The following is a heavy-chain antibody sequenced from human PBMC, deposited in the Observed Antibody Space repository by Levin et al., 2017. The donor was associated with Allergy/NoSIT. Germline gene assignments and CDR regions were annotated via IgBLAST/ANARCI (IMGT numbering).Heavy chain of an antibody. CDR2: ISSSSSTI. CDR3: ARDQGSSWTNYYYYYGMDV. V-gene: IGHV3-48*01. CDR1: GFTFSSYS. Sequence: GGSLRLSCAASGFTFSSYSMNWVRQAPGKGLEWVSYISSSSSTIYYADSVKGRFTISRDNAKNSLYLQMNSLRAEDTAVYYCARDQGSSWTNYYYYYGMDVWGQGTTVTVSS. D-gene: IGHD6-13*01. J-gene: IGHJ6*02.